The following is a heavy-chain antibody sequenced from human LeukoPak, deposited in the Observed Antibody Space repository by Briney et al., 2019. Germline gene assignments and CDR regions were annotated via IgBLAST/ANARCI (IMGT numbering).Heavy chain of an antibody. D-gene: IGHD6-19*01. CDR2: INPNSGGT. CDR1: GYTFTGYY. V-gene: IGHV1-2*06. CDR3: GREVAGSSYFDY. Sequence: ASVKVSCKASGYTFTGYYMHWVRQAPGQGLEWMGRINPNSGGTNYAQKLQGRVTMTTDTSTSTAYMELRSLRSDDTAVYYCGREVAGSSYFDYWGQGTLVTVSS. J-gene: IGHJ4*02.